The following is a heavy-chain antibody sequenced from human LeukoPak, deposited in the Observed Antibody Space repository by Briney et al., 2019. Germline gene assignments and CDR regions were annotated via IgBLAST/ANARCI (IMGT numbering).Heavy chain of an antibody. V-gene: IGHV4-4*07. CDR2: IFSSGNT. J-gene: IGHJ5*02. D-gene: IGHD6-13*01. CDR3: ARGGAAAGAWFDP. CDR1: GGSIDNYY. Sequence: PSETLSLTCTVSGGSIDNYYWSWIRQPAGKGLEWIGRIFSSGNTNYSPSLKSRVTISVDTSKNQFSLKLSSVTAADTAVYYCARGGAAAGAWFDPWGQGTLVTVSS.